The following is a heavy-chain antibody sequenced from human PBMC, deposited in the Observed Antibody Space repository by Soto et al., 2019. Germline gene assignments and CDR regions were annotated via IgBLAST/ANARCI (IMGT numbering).Heavy chain of an antibody. CDR1: GGSFSGYY. CDR3: ARGRSIAARRFDY. D-gene: IGHD6-6*01. V-gene: IGHV4-34*01. Sequence: SETLSLTCAVYGGSFSGYYWSWIRQPPGKGLEWIGEINHSGSTNYNPSLKSQVTISVDTSKNQFSLKLSSVTAADTAVYYCARGRSIAARRFDYWGQGTLVTVSS. CDR2: INHSGST. J-gene: IGHJ4*02.